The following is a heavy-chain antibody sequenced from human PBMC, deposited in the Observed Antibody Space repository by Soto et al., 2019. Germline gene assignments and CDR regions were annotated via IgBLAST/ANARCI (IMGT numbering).Heavy chain of an antibody. CDR2: IGGRATSA. CDR1: GFTFSNYA. D-gene: IGHD3-22*01. J-gene: IGHJ4*02. V-gene: IGHV3-23*01. CDR3: AKSRYSDSSGDFYDF. Sequence: EVQLLESGGGLVQPGGSLRLSCAASGFTFSNYAMSWVRQAPGKGLEWVSGIGGRATSAYYAGSVKGRFAISRDNSYNTLFLQLNSLRAEDTAVYYCAKSRYSDSSGDFYDFWGQGTLVFVSS.